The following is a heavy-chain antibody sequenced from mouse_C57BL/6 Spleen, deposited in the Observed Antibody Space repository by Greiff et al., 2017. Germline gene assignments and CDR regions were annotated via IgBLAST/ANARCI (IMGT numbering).Heavy chain of an antibody. D-gene: IGHD2-4*01. CDR1: GYTFTGYW. V-gene: IGHV1-9*01. CDR2: ILPGSGST. Sequence: QVQLQQSGAELMKPGASVKLSCKATGYTFTGYWIEWVKQRPGHGLEWIGEILPGSGSTNYNEKFKGKATFTADTSSNTAYMQLSSLTTEDSAIYYCARRVYYDYDGGLYYAMDYWGQGTSVTVSS. CDR3: ARRVYYDYDGGLYYAMDY. J-gene: IGHJ4*01.